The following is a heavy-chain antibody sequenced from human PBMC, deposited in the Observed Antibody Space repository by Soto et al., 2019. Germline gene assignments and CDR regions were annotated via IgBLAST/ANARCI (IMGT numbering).Heavy chain of an antibody. CDR2: INPNSGGT. CDR1: GYTFTGYY. D-gene: IGHD1-26*01. V-gene: IGHV1-2*04. J-gene: IGHJ4*02. Sequence: PRASVKVSCKASGYTFTGYYMHWVRQAPGQGLEWMGWINPNSGGTNYAQKFQGWVTMTRDTSISTAYMELSRLRSDDTAVYYCARADSGRWKLPAYYFDYWGQGTLVTVSS. CDR3: ARADSGRWKLPAYYFDY.